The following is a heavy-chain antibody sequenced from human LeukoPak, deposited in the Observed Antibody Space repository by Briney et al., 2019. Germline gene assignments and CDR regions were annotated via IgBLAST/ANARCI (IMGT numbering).Heavy chain of an antibody. V-gene: IGHV4-59*01. CDR3: ARASGFTMVRGVPKYNWFDP. D-gene: IGHD3-10*01. J-gene: IGHJ5*02. CDR2: IYYSGST. Sequence: SETLSLTCTVSGGSISSYYWSWIRQPPGKGLEWIGNIYYSGSTNYNPSLKSRVTISVDTSKNQFSLSLSSVTAEDTAVYYCARASGFTMVRGVPKYNWFDPWGQGTLVTVSS. CDR1: GGSISSYY.